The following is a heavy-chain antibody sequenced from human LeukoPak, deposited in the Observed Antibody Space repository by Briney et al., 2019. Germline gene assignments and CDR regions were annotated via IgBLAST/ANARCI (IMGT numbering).Heavy chain of an antibody. Sequence: SETLSLTCTVSGGSICSGDYYWSWIRQPPGKGLEWIGYIYYSGSTYYNPSLKSRVIISVDASKNQFSLKLSSVTAADTAVYYCARDQGPYSSSSGWFDPWGQGTLVTVSS. J-gene: IGHJ5*02. CDR1: GGSICSGDYY. D-gene: IGHD6-6*01. CDR3: ARDQGPYSSSSGWFDP. CDR2: IYYSGST. V-gene: IGHV4-30-4*08.